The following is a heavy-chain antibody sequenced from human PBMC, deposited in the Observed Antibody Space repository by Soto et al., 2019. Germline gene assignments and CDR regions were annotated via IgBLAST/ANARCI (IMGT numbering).Heavy chain of an antibody. Sequence: QVQVEQSGAEVKKPGSSVKVSCKVSGGSFSTYALTWVRHAPGQGLDWMGGIIPMFGTSNYAQKFQGRVTITADKATATAYMEMSSLRFDDTAVYFFAIDRTPEGFAWEFDLWGRGTLSHVAS. CDR3: AIDRTPEGFAWEFDL. CDR2: IIPMFGTS. J-gene: IGHJ2*01. V-gene: IGHV1-69*06. D-gene: IGHD3-9*01. CDR1: GGSFSTYA.